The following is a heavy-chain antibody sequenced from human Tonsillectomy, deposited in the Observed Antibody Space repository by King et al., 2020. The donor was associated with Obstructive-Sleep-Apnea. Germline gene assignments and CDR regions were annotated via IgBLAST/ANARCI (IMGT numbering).Heavy chain of an antibody. CDR3: ARAWTYAMDV. CDR1: GFTFSSYW. J-gene: IGHJ6*02. D-gene: IGHD3/OR15-3a*01. CDR2: IKQDGSEK. V-gene: IGHV3-7*01. Sequence: VQLVESGGGLVQPGGSLRLSCAASGFTFSSYWMRWVRQAPGQGLEWVANIKQDGSEKYYVDSVKGRFTISRDNAKNSLFLQMHSLRVDDTAVYYCARAWTYAMDVWGQGTTVTVSS.